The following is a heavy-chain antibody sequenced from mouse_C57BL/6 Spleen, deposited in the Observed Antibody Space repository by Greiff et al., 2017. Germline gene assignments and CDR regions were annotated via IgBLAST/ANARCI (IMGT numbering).Heavy chain of an antibody. J-gene: IGHJ2*01. CDR3: ARAITTVVATDY. CDR1: GYSITSGYY. Sequence: EVQLQQSGPGLVKPSQSLSLTCSVTGYSITSGYYWNWIRQFPGNKLEWMGYISYDGSNNYNPSLKNRISITRDTSKNQFFLKLNSVTTEDTATYDCARAITTVVATDYWGQGTTRTVSS. V-gene: IGHV3-6*01. CDR2: ISYDGSN. D-gene: IGHD1-1*01.